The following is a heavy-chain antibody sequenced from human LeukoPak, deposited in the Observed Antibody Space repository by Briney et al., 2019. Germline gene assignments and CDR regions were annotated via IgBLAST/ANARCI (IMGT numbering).Heavy chain of an antibody. CDR1: GGSISSYY. J-gene: IGHJ4*02. CDR2: VYYSGST. D-gene: IGHD2-15*01. V-gene: IGHV4-59*08. CDR3: ARHIQYGYCSGGNCFHYFDY. Sequence: PSETPSLTCTVSGGSISSYYWSWIRQPPGKGLEWIGNVYYSGSTNYNPSLKSRVTISVDTSKNQFSLKLSSVTAADTAVYFCARHIQYGYCSGGNCFHYFDYWGQGTLVTVSS.